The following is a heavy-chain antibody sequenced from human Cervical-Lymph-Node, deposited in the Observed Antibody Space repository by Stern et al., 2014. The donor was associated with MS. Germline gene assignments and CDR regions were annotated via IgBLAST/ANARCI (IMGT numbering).Heavy chain of an antibody. CDR3: ARGLLGSESAFDI. D-gene: IGHD1-26*01. Sequence: VQLVESGAEVKKPGASVKVSCKASGYTFTSYGISWVRQAPGQGLEWMGWICDYNGNTNNAQKLRGRFTMTIDTSPSTAYVELRDLRSGDTAVCYCARGLLGSESAFDIWGQGTMVTVSS. V-gene: IGHV1-18*01. CDR1: GYTFTSYG. CDR2: ICDYNGNT. J-gene: IGHJ3*02.